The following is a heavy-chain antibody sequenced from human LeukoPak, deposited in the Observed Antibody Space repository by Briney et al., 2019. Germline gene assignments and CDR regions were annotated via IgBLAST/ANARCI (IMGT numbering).Heavy chain of an antibody. J-gene: IGHJ4*02. Sequence: PGRSLRLSCTASGFTFGDYAMSWFRQAPGKGLEWVGFIRSKAYGGTTEYAASVKGRFTISRDDSKSIAYLQMNSLKTEDTAVYYCTRDSGSYSAWPYYFDYWGQGTLVTVSS. V-gene: IGHV3-49*03. CDR3: TRDSGSYSAWPYYFDY. D-gene: IGHD1-26*01. CDR1: GFTFGDYA. CDR2: IRSKAYGGTT.